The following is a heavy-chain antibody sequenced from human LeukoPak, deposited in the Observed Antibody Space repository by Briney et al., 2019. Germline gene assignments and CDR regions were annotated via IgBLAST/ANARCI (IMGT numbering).Heavy chain of an antibody. J-gene: IGHJ3*02. D-gene: IGHD3-10*01. Sequence: ASVKVSCKASGYTFTGYYMHWVRQAPGQGLEWMGWINPNSGGTNYAQKFQGWVTMTRDTSISTAYMELSRLRSDDTAVYYCARGGGLLWFGESPGDAFDIWGQGTMVTVSS. CDR3: ARGGGLLWFGESPGDAFDI. V-gene: IGHV1-2*04. CDR2: INPNSGGT. CDR1: GYTFTGYY.